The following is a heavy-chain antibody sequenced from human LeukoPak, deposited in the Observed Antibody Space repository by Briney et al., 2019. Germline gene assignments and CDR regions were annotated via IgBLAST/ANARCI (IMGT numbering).Heavy chain of an antibody. Sequence: GESLKIPCKGSGYSFTSYWIGWVRQMPGKGLEWLGIIYPGDSDTRYSPSFQGQVTISADKSISTAYLQWSSLKASDTAMYYCATLWGYCSGGSCYSFDNWFDPWGQGTLVTVSS. CDR1: GYSFTSYW. J-gene: IGHJ5*02. D-gene: IGHD2-15*01. CDR2: IYPGDSDT. CDR3: ATLWGYCSGGSCYSFDNWFDP. V-gene: IGHV5-51*01.